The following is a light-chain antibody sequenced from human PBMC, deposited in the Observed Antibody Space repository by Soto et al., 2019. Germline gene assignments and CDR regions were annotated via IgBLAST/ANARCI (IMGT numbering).Light chain of an antibody. Sequence: ESVLTQSPGTLSLSQGERATLSYRASQSVSSSYLAWYQQKPGQAPRLLIYGASSRATGIPDRFSGSGSGTDFTLTISRLEPEDFAVYYCQQYGSSPMTFGQGTKVDIK. CDR1: QSVSSSY. CDR2: GAS. V-gene: IGKV3-20*01. CDR3: QQYGSSPMT. J-gene: IGKJ1*01.